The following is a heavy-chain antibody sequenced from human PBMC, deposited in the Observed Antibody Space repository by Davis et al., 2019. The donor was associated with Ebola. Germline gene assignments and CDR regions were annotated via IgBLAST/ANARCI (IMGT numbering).Heavy chain of an antibody. Sequence: MPSETLSLTCTVSSGSITSVGYYWSWIRQHPGKGLEWIGYIYYSGSTYYNPSLKSRVTQTVATSQIQFSLKLSSVIAADTAVYYCARVGGHYDILTGYSANWFDPWGQGTLVTVSS. CDR2: IYYSGST. CDR3: ARVGGHYDILTGYSANWFDP. D-gene: IGHD3-9*01. V-gene: IGHV4-31*03. J-gene: IGHJ5*02. CDR1: SGSITSVGYY.